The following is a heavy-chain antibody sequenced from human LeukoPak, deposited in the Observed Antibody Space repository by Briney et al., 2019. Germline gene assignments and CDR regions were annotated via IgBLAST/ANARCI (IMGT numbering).Heavy chain of an antibody. CDR1: GFTFSRYE. CDR2: ISSSGSTI. CDR3: ARDGEGYCSSTSCYASGPSWFDP. Sequence: GWYQRLSCAATGFTFSRYEMNWVRQAPGKGLEWVSYISSSGSTIYYADSVKGRYTISRVNAKNSLYLQMNSLRAEDTAVYYCARDGEGYCSSTSCYASGPSWFDPWGQGTLVTVSS. D-gene: IGHD2-2*01. V-gene: IGHV3-48*03. J-gene: IGHJ5*02.